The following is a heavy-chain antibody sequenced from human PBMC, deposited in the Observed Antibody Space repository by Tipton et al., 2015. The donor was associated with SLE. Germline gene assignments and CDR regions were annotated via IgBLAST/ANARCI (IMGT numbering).Heavy chain of an antibody. V-gene: IGHV4-31*03. CDR1: GGSVSSGHYY. D-gene: IGHD3-10*01. CDR2: IYYTGST. J-gene: IGHJ3*02. Sequence: TLSLTCTVSGGSVSSGHYYYTWIRQYPGKGLEWIGYIYYTGSTFYNPSLKSRVTVSVDTSKNQFSLKLTSVTAADTALYYCARERVTSIIQGAPLRAFDIWGQGTMVTVSS. CDR3: ARERVTSIIQGAPLRAFDI.